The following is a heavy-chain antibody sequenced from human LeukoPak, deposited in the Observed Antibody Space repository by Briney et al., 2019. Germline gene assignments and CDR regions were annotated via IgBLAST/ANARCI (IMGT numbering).Heavy chain of an antibody. Sequence: LETLSLTCTVSGGSVSSANYYWSWIRQPPGKGLEWIGYIYCSGTTNYNPSLKSRVTISVDTSKNQFSLKLSFVTAADTAVYYCAREEMATSYYFDSWGQGTLVTVSS. D-gene: IGHD5-24*01. CDR2: IYCSGTT. CDR3: AREEMATSYYFDS. V-gene: IGHV4-61*01. J-gene: IGHJ4*02. CDR1: GGSVSSANYY.